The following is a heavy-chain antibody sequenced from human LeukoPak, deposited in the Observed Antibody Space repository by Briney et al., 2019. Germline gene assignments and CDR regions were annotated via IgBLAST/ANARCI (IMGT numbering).Heavy chain of an antibody. CDR3: ASEMATINAFDI. J-gene: IGHJ3*02. Sequence: SETLSLTCTVSSGSVSSTIYYWGWIRQPPGKGLEWIGSIYNSGSTYYNPALKSRVTMSVDTSKNQFSLKLTSVTAADTAVYYCASEMATINAFDIWGQGTMVTVSS. D-gene: IGHD5-24*01. CDR2: IYNSGST. CDR1: SGSVSSTIYY. V-gene: IGHV4-39*01.